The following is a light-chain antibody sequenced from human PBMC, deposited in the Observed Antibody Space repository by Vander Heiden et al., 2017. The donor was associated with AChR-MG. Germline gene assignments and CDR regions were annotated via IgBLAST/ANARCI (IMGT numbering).Light chain of an antibody. J-gene: IGLJ3*02. CDR3: ETWDLSLKAAV. Sequence: QSVLTQPPSVSAPPGQKVTISCSGSVSNMRSNSVSWYQHLPGSAPRLLSYDANKRPTHIPDRFSGSKSGTSATLDITGLQAEDEAVYYCETWDLSLKAAVFGGGTTVTVL. V-gene: IGLV1-51*01. CDR1: VSNMRSNS. CDR2: DAN.